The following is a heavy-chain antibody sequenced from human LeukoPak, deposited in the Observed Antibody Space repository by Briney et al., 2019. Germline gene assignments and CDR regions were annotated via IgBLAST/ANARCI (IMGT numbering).Heavy chain of an antibody. D-gene: IGHD6-19*01. J-gene: IGHJ4*02. CDR3: AKDRIGYSSPPGTY. V-gene: IGHV3-30*18. Sequence: GGSLRLSCAASGFTFSSYGVHWVRQAPGKGLEWVAVISYDGSNKYYADSVKGRFTISRDNSKNTLYLQMNSLRAEDTAVYYCAKDRIGYSSPPGTYWGQGTLVTVSS. CDR2: ISYDGSNK. CDR1: GFTFSSYG.